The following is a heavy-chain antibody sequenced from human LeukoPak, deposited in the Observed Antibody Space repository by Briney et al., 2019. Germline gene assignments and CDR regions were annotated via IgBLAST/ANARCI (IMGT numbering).Heavy chain of an antibody. Sequence: PGGSLRLSCAASGFTFSSYWMSWVRQAPGKGLEWVANIKQDGSEKYYVDSVKGRFTISRDNAKNSLYLQMNSLRAEDTAVYYCAVSGGITVIKGRNWFDPWGQGTLVTVSS. CDR1: GFTFSSYW. D-gene: IGHD4-11*01. V-gene: IGHV3-7*01. CDR2: IKQDGSEK. CDR3: AVSGGITVIKGRNWFDP. J-gene: IGHJ5*02.